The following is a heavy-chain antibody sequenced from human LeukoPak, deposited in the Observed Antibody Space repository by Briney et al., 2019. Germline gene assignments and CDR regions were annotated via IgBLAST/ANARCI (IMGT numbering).Heavy chain of an antibody. J-gene: IGHJ4*02. D-gene: IGHD3-22*01. CDR2: ISAHNGNT. CDR3: ARDYYDNSGGYFDY. V-gene: IGHV1-18*04. CDR1: GYTFTSYY. Sequence: ASVKVSCKASGYTFTSYYMHWVRQAPGQGLEWMGWISAHNGNTNYAQKLQGRVTMTTDTSTGTAYMELRSLRSDDTAIYYCARDYYDNSGGYFDYWGQGTLVTVSS.